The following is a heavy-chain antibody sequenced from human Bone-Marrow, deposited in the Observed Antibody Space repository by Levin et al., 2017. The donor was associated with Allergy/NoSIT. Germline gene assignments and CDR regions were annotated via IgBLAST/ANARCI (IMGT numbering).Heavy chain of an antibody. CDR3: ARITHSDDGSSDYDPGYYSDF. J-gene: IGHJ4*02. CDR2: IYYSGST. V-gene: IGHV4-59*01. D-gene: IGHD3-22*01. CDR1: GGSIRNFY. Sequence: PSQTLSLPCPVSGGSIRNFYWSWLRQPPGKRLEWIGYIYYSGSTNYNPSLQSRVTISVDTSKNQFSLKLTSVTAADTAVYYCARITHSDDGSSDYDPGYYSDFWGQGALVTVSS.